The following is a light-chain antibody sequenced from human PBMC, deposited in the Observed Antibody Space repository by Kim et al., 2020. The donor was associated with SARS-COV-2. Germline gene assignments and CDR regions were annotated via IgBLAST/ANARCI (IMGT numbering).Light chain of an antibody. Sequence: QSVLTPPPSASGTLGQRVTISCSGSSSNIGSTYVYWYQQLPGTAPTLLFYRNNHRPSGVPDRFSGSKSGTSASLAISWLRSEDESDYYCAAWDDSLRHAWVFGGGTQLTVL. J-gene: IGLJ3*02. CDR1: SSNIGSTY. CDR3: AAWDDSLRHAWV. V-gene: IGLV1-47*01. CDR2: RNN.